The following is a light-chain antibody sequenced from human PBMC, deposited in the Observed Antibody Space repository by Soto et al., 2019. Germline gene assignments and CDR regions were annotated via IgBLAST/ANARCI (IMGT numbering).Light chain of an antibody. V-gene: IGKV3-15*01. Sequence: EIVMTQSPATLSVSPGERATLSCRASQSVSSNLAWYQQKPGQAPRLLIYGASTRVTGIPARFSGSGSGTEFTLTISSLQSEDFAVYYCQQYNNWPRTFGQGTTVEIK. J-gene: IGKJ1*01. CDR2: GAS. CDR3: QQYNNWPRT. CDR1: QSVSSN.